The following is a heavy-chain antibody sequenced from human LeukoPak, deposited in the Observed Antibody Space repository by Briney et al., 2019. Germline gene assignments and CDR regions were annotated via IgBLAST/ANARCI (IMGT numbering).Heavy chain of an antibody. CDR1: GVTFSSYA. V-gene: IGHV3-23*01. J-gene: IGHJ4*02. CDR3: ARRDGSGYYALDY. D-gene: IGHD3-22*01. CDR2: ISGSGGST. Sequence: GGSLRLSRAASGVTFSSYAMSWVRQAPGKGLEWVSTISGSGGSTYYADSVRGRFTISRDNSKNTLYLQMNSLRAEDTAVYYCARRDGSGYYALDYWGQGTLVAVSS.